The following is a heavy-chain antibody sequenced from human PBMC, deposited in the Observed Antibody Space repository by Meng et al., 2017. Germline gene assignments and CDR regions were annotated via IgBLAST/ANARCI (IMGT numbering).Heavy chain of an antibody. V-gene: IGHV3-48*03. J-gene: IGHJ6*01. CDR1: GFTFSSYE. Sequence: GESLKISCAASGFTFSSYEMNWVRQAPGKGLEWVSYISSSGSTIYYADSVKGRFTISRDNAKNSLYLQMNSLRAEDTAVYYCARFSDIVATIRYFLPSGYYYGMDVWGQGNTVTVYS. CDR2: ISSSGSTI. CDR3: ARFSDIVATIRYFLPSGYYYGMDV. D-gene: IGHD5-12*01.